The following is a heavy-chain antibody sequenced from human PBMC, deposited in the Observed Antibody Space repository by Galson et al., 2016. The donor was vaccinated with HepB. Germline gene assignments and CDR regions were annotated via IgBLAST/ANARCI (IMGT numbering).Heavy chain of an antibody. J-gene: IGHJ5*01. V-gene: IGHV4-38-2*02. D-gene: IGHD6-19*01. CDR1: GYFISSGYY. Sequence: SETLSLTCTVSGYFISSGYYWGWIRQPPGKGLEWTGSINHSGSTFHNPSLKSRVTISVDTSKNQVSLKLSSVTAADTAVYFCARDPNTSGWFDPWGQGTLVTVSS. CDR3: ARDPNTSGWFDP. CDR2: INHSGST.